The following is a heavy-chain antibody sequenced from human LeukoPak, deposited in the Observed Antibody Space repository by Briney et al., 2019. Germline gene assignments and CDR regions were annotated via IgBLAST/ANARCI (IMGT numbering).Heavy chain of an antibody. CDR1: GGSFSGYY. Sequence: SETLSLTCAVYGGSFSGYYWSWIRQPPGKGLEWIGEINHSGSTNYNPSLKSRVTISVDTSKNHFSLQLSSVTAADTAVYYCARGAGSSGSYKGLYSDYWGQGTLVTVSS. CDR3: ARGAGSSGSYKGLYSDY. CDR2: INHSGST. V-gene: IGHV4-34*01. D-gene: IGHD1-26*01. J-gene: IGHJ4*02.